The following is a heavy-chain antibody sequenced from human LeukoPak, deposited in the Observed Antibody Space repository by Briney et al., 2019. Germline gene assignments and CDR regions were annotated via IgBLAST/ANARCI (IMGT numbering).Heavy chain of an antibody. Sequence: ASVKVSCKASGYTFTGYYMHWVRQAPGQGLEWMGWINPNSGGTICAQKFRGRVTMTRDTFISTAYMDLSRLRSDDTAMYYCAKGTTVVPNFDYWGQGTLVTVSS. V-gene: IGHV1-2*02. CDR3: AKGTTVVPNFDY. D-gene: IGHD4-11*01. CDR1: GYTFTGYY. CDR2: INPNSGGT. J-gene: IGHJ4*02.